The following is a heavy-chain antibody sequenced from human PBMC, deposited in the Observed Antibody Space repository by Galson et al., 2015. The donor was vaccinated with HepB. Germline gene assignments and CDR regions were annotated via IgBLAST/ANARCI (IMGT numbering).Heavy chain of an antibody. CDR2: ISSSTTTI. V-gene: IGHV3-11*01. CDR1: GFTFSDYC. D-gene: IGHD6-13*01. CDR3: ARDISSSCYGGVDY. Sequence: SLRLSCAASGFTFSDYCVNWIRQAPGRGLEWVSYISSSTTTIYYADSVKGRFTISRDNAKNSLYLQMNSLRAEDTAVYYCARDISSSCYGGVDYWSQGTLVTVSS. J-gene: IGHJ4*02.